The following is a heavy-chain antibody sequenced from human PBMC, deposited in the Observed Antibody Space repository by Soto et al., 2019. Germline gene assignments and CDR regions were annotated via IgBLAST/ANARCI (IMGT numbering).Heavy chain of an antibody. V-gene: IGHV4-30-2*01. CDR3: ARAASHYGSGSYYYFDY. Sequence: SETLSLTCAVSGGSISSGGYSWSWIRQPPGKGLEWIGYIYHSGSTYYNPSLKSRVTISVDRSKNQFSLKLSSVTAADTAVYYCARAASHYGSGSYYYFDYWGQGTLVTVSS. CDR1: GGSISSGGYS. D-gene: IGHD3-10*01. CDR2: IYHSGST. J-gene: IGHJ4*02.